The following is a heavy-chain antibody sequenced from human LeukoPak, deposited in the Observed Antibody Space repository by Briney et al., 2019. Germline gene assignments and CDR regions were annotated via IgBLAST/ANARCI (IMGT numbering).Heavy chain of an antibody. J-gene: IGHJ6*03. V-gene: IGHV1-24*01. Sequence: ASAKVSCKVSGYTLTELSMHWVRQAPGKGLEWMGGFDPEDGETIYAQKFQGRVTMTEDTSTDTAYMELSSLRSEDTAVYYCARGIVGGSLHLYYYYYMDVWGKGTTVTVSS. D-gene: IGHD1-26*01. CDR3: ARGIVGGSLHLYYYYYMDV. CDR1: GYTLTELS. CDR2: FDPEDGET.